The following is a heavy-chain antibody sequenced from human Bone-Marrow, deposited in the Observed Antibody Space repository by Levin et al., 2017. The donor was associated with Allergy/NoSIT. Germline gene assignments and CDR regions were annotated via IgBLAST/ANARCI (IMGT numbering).Heavy chain of an antibody. CDR3: TCDMSARGVTSNWFDP. CDR1: GFTFTNAG. J-gene: IGHJ5*02. CDR2: IKSKTDGGTT. Sequence: GGSLRLSCAASGFTFTNAGMNWVRQAPGKGLEWVGRIKSKTDGGTTDYAAPAKGRFTISRDDSENTVYLQLNSLRTEDTAVYYCTCDMSARGVTSNWFDPWGQGTLVTVSS. D-gene: IGHD2-21*02. V-gene: IGHV3-15*07.